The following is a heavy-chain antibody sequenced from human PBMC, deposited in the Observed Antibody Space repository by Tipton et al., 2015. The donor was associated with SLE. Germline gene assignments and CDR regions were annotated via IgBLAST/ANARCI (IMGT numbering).Heavy chain of an antibody. V-gene: IGHV4-34*01. J-gene: IGHJ6*02. CDR1: GGSFSGYY. CDR2: INQSGST. D-gene: IGHD3-10*01. Sequence: TLSLTCAVDGGSFSGYYWSWIRQPPGKGLEWIGEINQSGSTNNSPSLKSRVTISIDTSKNQFSLKLSSVTAADTAVYYCARKMVVEWVRGFKKVYYYYGMGVWGQGTTVTVSS. CDR3: ARKMVVEWVRGFKKVYYYYGMGV.